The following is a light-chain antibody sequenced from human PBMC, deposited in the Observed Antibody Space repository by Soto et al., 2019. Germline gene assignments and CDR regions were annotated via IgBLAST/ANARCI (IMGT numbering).Light chain of an antibody. Sequence: EIVLTQSPGTLSLSQGERATLSCRASQSVSSSYLAWYQQKPGQAPRLLIYGASSRATGIPDRFSGSGSGTDFTLTISRLEPEDFAVYYCQQYGNSPLTLGGGTKVDIK. CDR3: QQYGNSPLT. V-gene: IGKV3-20*01. CDR1: QSVSSSY. J-gene: IGKJ4*01. CDR2: GAS.